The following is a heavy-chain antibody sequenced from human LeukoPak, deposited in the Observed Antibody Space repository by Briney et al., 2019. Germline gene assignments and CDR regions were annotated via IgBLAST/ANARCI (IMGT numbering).Heavy chain of an antibody. CDR1: GFTFSSYS. V-gene: IGHV3-23*01. CDR3: AKKMSITAASQVDY. Sequence: GRSLRLSCAASGFTFSSYSMSWVRQAPGKGLEWVSAISSSGGSTDYTDSVKGRFTISRDNSKNTLYLQMNSLRAEDTAVYYCAKKMSITAASQVDYWGQGTLVTVSS. CDR2: ISSSGGST. J-gene: IGHJ4*02. D-gene: IGHD1-20*01.